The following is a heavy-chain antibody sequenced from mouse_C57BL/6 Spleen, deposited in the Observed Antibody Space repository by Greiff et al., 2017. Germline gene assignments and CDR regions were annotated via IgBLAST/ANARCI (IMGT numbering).Heavy chain of an antibody. CDR1: GFTFSSYG. V-gene: IGHV5-6*01. D-gene: IGHD3-2*02. Sequence: EVQLVESGGDLVKPGGSLKLSCAASGFTFSSYGMSWVRQTPDKRLEWVATISSGGSYTYYPDSVKGRFTISRDNAKNTLYLHMSSLKYEDTAMYYCARHAAQRYFDVWGTGTTVTVSS. J-gene: IGHJ1*03. CDR3: ARHAAQRYFDV. CDR2: ISSGGSYT.